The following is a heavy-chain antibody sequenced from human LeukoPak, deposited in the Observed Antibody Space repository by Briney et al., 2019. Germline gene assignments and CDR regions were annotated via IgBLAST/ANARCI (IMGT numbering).Heavy chain of an antibody. CDR1: GFTFSSYS. CDR2: ISSSSSYI. V-gene: IGHV3-21*01. D-gene: IGHD2-8*01. J-gene: IGHJ4*02. Sequence: PGGSLRLSCAASGFTFSSYSMNWVRQAPGKGLEWGSSISSSSSYIYYADSVKGRFTISRDNAKNSLYLQMNSLRAEDTAVYYCARDVMTLNDYWGQGTLVTVSS. CDR3: ARDVMTLNDY.